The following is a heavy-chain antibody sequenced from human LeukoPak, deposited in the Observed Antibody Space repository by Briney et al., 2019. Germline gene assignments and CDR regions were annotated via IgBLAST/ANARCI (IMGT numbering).Heavy chain of an antibody. CDR3: ARESVRGVWDY. J-gene: IGHJ4*02. V-gene: IGHV3-48*03. CDR2: ISSSGSTI. CDR1: GFTFSSYE. Sequence: PGGSLRLSCAASGFTFSSYEMNWVRQAPGKGLEWVSYISSSGSTIYYADSVKGRFTISRDNAKNSLYLQMNSLRAEDTAVYYCARESVRGVWDYWGQGTLVTVSS. D-gene: IGHD3-10*02.